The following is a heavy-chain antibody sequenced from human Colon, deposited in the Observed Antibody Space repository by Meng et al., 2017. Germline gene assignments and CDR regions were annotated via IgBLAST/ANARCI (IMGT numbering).Heavy chain of an antibody. CDR1: GGAIRNDQW. CDR2: IYHSGRT. CDR3: ARSPYSGSALPFFDY. J-gene: IGHJ4*02. Sequence: QGRREGSGPGLVKPSGTLSLTGDVSGGAIRNDQWWRWVRQAPGKGLEWIGEIYHSGRTNYNPSVKSRVSMSVDKSQNHFSLRLSSVTAADTAVYYCARSPYSGSALPFFDYWGQGSLVTGSS. D-gene: IGHD1-26*01. V-gene: IGHV4-4*02.